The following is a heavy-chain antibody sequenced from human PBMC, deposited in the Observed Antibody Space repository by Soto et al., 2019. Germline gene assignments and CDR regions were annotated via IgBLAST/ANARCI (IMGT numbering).Heavy chain of an antibody. D-gene: IGHD3-3*01. CDR2: ISAYNGST. Sequence: ASVKVSCKASGYTFTSYGISLVRQAPGQGLEWMGWISAYNGSTNYAQKLQGRVTMTTDTSTSTAYMELRSLRSDDPAVYYCASDFWSGPNWFDPWGQGTLVTVSS. V-gene: IGHV1-18*04. CDR3: ASDFWSGPNWFDP. CDR1: GYTFTSYG. J-gene: IGHJ5*02.